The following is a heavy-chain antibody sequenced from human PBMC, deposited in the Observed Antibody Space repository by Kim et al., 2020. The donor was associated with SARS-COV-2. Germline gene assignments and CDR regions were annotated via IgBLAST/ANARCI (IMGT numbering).Heavy chain of an antibody. CDR2: FDPEDGET. CDR1: GYTLTELS. CDR3: ATTTPLKKYYYDSSPPANWFDP. J-gene: IGHJ5*02. D-gene: IGHD3-22*01. V-gene: IGHV1-24*01. Sequence: ASVKVSCKVSGYTLTELSMHWVRQASGKGLEWMGGFDPEDGETIYAQKFQGRVTMTEDTSTDTAYMELSSLRSEDTAVYYCATTTPLKKYYYDSSPPANWFDPWGQGTLVTVSS.